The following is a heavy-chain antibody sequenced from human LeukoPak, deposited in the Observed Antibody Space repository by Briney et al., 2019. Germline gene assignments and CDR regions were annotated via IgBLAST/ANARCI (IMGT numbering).Heavy chain of an antibody. Sequence: GGSLRLSCAASGFTFSSYGMHWVRQAPGKGLDWVAFIHHDGSNKYYADSVKGRFTISRDNSKNTLYLQMNSLRAEDTAVYYCAKGRRFGELTFDYWGQGTLVTVSS. CDR3: AKGRRFGELTFDY. D-gene: IGHD3-10*01. CDR2: IHHDGSNK. CDR1: GFTFSSYG. J-gene: IGHJ4*02. V-gene: IGHV3-30*02.